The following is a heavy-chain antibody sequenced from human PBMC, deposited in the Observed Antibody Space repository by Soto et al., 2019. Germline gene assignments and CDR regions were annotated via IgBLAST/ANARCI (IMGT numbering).Heavy chain of an antibody. CDR2: ISSSSSYI. CDR3: ARDLLGNDDFWSGYPSWFDP. Sequence: GGSLRLSCAASGFTFSSYSMNWVRQAPGKGLEWVSSISSSSSYIYYADSVKGRFTISRDNAKNSLYLQMNSLRAEDTAVYYCARDLLGNDDFWSGYPSWFDPWGQGTLVTVSS. V-gene: IGHV3-21*01. J-gene: IGHJ5*02. D-gene: IGHD3-3*01. CDR1: GFTFSSYS.